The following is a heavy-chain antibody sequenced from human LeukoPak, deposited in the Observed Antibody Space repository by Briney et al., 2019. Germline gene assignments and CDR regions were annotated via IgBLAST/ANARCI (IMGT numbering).Heavy chain of an antibody. D-gene: IGHD3-22*01. J-gene: IGHJ4*02. CDR2: ISTYNGNT. Sequence: ASVEVSCKASGYTFSDYGISWVRQAPGQGLEWMGWISTYNGNTNYAQELQGRVAINTDTSTSTAYMELRSLRSGDTAVYYCARDCDRSGYYCYWGQGTLVTVSS. CDR3: ARDCDRSGYYCY. V-gene: IGHV1-18*01. CDR1: GYTFSDYG.